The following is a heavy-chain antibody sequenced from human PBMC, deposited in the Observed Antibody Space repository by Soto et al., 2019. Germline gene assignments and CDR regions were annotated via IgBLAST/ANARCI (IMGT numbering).Heavy chain of an antibody. D-gene: IGHD2-2*01. CDR3: ARHLHPTTGYCPSTSCYHFDY. V-gene: IGHV4-30-4*01. J-gene: IGHJ4*02. CDR2: IYYSGST. CDR1: GGSISSGDYY. Sequence: QVQLQESGPGLVKPSQTLSLTCTVSGGSISSGDYYWSWIRQPPGKGLEWIGYIYYSGSTYYNPSLKSRVTISVDTSKNQFSLKLSSVTAADTAVYYCARHLHPTTGYCPSTSCYHFDYWGQGTLVTVSS.